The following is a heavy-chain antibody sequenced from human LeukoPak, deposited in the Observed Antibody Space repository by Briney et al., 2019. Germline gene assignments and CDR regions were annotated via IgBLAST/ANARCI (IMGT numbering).Heavy chain of an antibody. J-gene: IGHJ3*02. CDR3: AREGDYTWSFLI. Sequence: PGGSLRLSCAASGFTFSSHWMSWIRQAPGKGLEWVANINQDGSVKYYVDSVKGRFTISRDNAKNSLYLKINSLRAEDSAVYYCAREGDYTWSFLIWGQGTMVTVSS. D-gene: IGHD1-26*01. V-gene: IGHV3-7*01. CDR2: INQDGSVK. CDR1: GFTFSSHW.